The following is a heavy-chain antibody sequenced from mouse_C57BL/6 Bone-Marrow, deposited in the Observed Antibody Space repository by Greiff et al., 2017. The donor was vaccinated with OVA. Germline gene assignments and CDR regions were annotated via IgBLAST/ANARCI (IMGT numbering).Heavy chain of an antibody. CDR2: IWTGGGT. J-gene: IGHJ2*01. D-gene: IGHD2-2*01. V-gene: IGHV2-9-1*01. CDR3: ARKGYWGYDDYFDY. Sequence: VQGVESGPGLVAPSQSLSITCTVSGFSLTSYSISWVRQPPGKGLEWLGVIWTGGGTNYNSALKSRLSISKDNSKSQVFLKMNSLQTDDTARYYWARKGYWGYDDYFDYWGQGTTLTVSS. CDR1: GFSLTSYS.